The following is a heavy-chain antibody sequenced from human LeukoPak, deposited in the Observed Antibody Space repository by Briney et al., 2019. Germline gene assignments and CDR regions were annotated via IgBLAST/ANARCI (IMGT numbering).Heavy chain of an antibody. J-gene: IGHJ6*02. V-gene: IGHV4-34*01. D-gene: IGHD2-21*02. Sequence: PSETLSLTCAVYGGSFSGYYWSWIRQPPGKGLEWIGEINHSGSTNYNPSLKSRVTISVDTSKNQFSLKLSSVTAADTAVYYCARGLPPWSYGMDVWGQGTTVTVSS. CDR3: ARGLPPWSYGMDV. CDR2: INHSGST. CDR1: GGSFSGYY.